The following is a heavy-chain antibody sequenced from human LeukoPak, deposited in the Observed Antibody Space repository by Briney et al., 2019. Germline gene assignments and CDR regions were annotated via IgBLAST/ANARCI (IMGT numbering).Heavy chain of an antibody. CDR1: GYTFTGYY. Sequence: ASVKVSCKASGYTFTGYYMHWVRQAPGQGLEWMGWINPNSGGTNYAQKFQGRVTMTRDTSISTAYMELSRLRSDDTAVYYCARICSTSCHALDYWGQGALVTVSS. D-gene: IGHD2-2*01. J-gene: IGHJ4*02. V-gene: IGHV1-2*02. CDR3: ARICSTSCHALDY. CDR2: INPNSGGT.